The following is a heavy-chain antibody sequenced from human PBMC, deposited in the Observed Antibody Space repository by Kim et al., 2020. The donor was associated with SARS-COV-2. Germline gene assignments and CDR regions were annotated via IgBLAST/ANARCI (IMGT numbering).Heavy chain of an antibody. Sequence: GRTHYADSVKGRFTISRDNSRNTLYLQMNSLRAEDTAVYYCAGPAGYFDYWGQGTLVTVSS. J-gene: IGHJ4*02. V-gene: IGHV3-66*01. CDR2: GRT. CDR3: AGPAGYFDY.